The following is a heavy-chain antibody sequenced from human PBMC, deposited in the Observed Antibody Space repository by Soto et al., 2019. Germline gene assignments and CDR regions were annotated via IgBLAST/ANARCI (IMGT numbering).Heavy chain of an antibody. CDR2: IIPIFGTA. CDR1: GGTFSSYA. CDR3: ARDPTRSYSPFQDYYYYYGMDV. D-gene: IGHD3-22*01. V-gene: IGHV1-69*13. J-gene: IGHJ6*02. Sequence: EASVKVSCKASGGTFSSYAISWVRQAPGQGLEWMGGIIPIFGTANYAQKFQGRVTITADESTSTAYMELSSLRAEDTAVYYCARDPTRSYSPFQDYYYYYGMDVWGQGTTVTVSS.